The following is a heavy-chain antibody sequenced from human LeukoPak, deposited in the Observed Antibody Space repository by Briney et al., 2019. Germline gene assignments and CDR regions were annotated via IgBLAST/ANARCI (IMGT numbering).Heavy chain of an antibody. D-gene: IGHD3-10*01. J-gene: IGHJ4*02. CDR1: GGSISSYY. Sequence: TSETLSLTCTVSGGSISSYYWSWIRQPPGKGLEWIGYIYYSGSTNYNPSLKSRVTISVDTSKNQFSLKLSSVTAADTAVYYCAKTGGIYGSGSYYFDYWGQGTLVTVSS. CDR3: AKTGGIYGSGSYYFDY. CDR2: IYYSGST. V-gene: IGHV4-59*01.